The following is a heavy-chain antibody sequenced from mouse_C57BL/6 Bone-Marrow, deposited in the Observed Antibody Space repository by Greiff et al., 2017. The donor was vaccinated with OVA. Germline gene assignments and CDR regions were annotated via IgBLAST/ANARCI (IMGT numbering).Heavy chain of an antibody. D-gene: IGHD1-1*01. J-gene: IGHJ2*01. CDR2: IRNKPNGSTP. CDR3: ARYKGRVAVDYFDY. V-gene: IGHV7-3*01. CDR1: GFTFTNYY. Sequence: EVQVVESGGGLVQPGDSLSLSCAASGFTFTNYYMSWVRQPPGKALEWLAFIRNKPNGSTPAYSASVKGRFTISRDNSQSILYLQMNALRAEDSATYYCARYKGRVAVDYFDYWGQGTALTVSS.